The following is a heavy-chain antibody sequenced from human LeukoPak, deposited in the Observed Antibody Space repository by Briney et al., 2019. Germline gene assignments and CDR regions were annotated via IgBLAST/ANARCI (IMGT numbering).Heavy chain of an antibody. D-gene: IGHD3-22*01. J-gene: IGHJ4*02. CDR2: FYYSGST. V-gene: IGHV4-39*01. CDR1: GGSISSSTYY. Sequence: PSETLSLTCTVSGGSISSSTYYWDWLRQPPGKGLEWIGSFYYSGSTYYNPSLDSRVTISVDTSKNRFSLKLSSVTAANTAVYYCARHFYDSSGRPFDYWGQGTLVTVSS. CDR3: ARHFYDSSGRPFDY.